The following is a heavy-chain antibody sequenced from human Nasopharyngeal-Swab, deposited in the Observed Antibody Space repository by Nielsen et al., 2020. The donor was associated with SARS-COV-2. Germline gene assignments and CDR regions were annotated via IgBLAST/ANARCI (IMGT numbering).Heavy chain of an antibody. J-gene: IGHJ6*03. V-gene: IGHV4-39*01. CDR3: AKSPPRGWGYYYYMDV. CDR2: IYYSGST. Sequence: VRQMPGKGLEWIGSIYYSGSTYYNPSLKSRVTISVDTSKNQFSLKLSSVTAADTAVYYCAKSPPRGWGYYYYMDVWGKGTTVTVSS. D-gene: IGHD6-19*01.